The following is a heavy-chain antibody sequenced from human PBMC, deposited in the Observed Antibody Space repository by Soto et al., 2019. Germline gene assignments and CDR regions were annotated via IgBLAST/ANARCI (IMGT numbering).Heavy chain of an antibody. J-gene: IGHJ4*02. D-gene: IGHD6-19*01. CDR3: ARGHRYDRLGTPGGWYDY. CDR2: IYYSGST. V-gene: IGHV4-59*01. CDR1: GGSISSYY. Sequence: SETLSLTCTVSGGSISSYYWSWIRQPPGKGLEWIGYIYYSGSTNYNPSLKSRVTISVDTSKNQFSLKLSSVIAADTAVYYWARGHRYDRLGTPGGWYDYWGQGTLVTVSS.